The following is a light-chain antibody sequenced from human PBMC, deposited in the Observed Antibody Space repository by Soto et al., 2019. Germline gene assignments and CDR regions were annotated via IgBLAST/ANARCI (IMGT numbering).Light chain of an antibody. V-gene: IGLV1-40*01. Sequence: QSVLTQPPSVSGAPGQRVTISCTGSSSNIGAGYDVHWYQHLPGTAPKLIIYGNNNRPSGVPDRFSGSKSDSSASLAITGLQTDDEADYYRQSHGISLSTVIFGGGTKVTVL. CDR3: QSHGISLSTVI. J-gene: IGLJ2*01. CDR2: GNN. CDR1: SSNIGAGYD.